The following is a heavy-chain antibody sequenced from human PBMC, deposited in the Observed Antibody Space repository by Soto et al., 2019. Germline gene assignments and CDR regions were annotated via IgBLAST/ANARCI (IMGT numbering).Heavy chain of an antibody. V-gene: IGHV4-59*01. CDR3: ARGAHSYYYYYMDV. Sequence: SETLSLTCTVSGGSISSYYWSWIRQPPWKGLEWIGYIYYSGSTNYNPSLKSRVTISVDTSKNQFSLKLSSVTAADTAVYYCARGAHSYYYYYMDVWGKGTTVTVSS. CDR2: IYYSGST. CDR1: GGSISSYY. J-gene: IGHJ6*03.